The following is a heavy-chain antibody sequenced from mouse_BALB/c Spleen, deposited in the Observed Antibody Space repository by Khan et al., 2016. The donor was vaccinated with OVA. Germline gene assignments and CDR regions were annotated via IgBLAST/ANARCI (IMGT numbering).Heavy chain of an antibody. D-gene: IGHD1-1*01. CDR3: TTLAYYYDSEGFAY. V-gene: IGHV5-6*01. Sequence: EVQLQESGGDLVKPGGSLKLSCAASGFTFSTYGMSWVRQTPDKRLEWVATVSPGGGYTYYPDSVKGRFTISIDNAKNTLYLQMSGLKSEDRTRFYCTTLAYYYDSEGFAYWGQGTLVTVAA. CDR2: VSPGGGYT. CDR1: GFTFSTYG. J-gene: IGHJ3*01.